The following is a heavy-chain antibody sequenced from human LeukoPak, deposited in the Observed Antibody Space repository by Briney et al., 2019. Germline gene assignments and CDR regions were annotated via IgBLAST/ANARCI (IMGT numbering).Heavy chain of an antibody. CDR1: GGSFSGYY. CDR2: INHSGST. V-gene: IGHV4-34*01. Sequence: SEXXXLTCAVYGGSFSGYYWSWIRQPPGKGLEWIGEINHSGSTNYNPSLTSRVTISVDTSKNLFSLKLSSVTAADTAVYYCATGLLINYDSSCYFRLWGYYYMDVWGKGTTVTVSS. D-gene: IGHD3-22*01. CDR3: ATGLLINYDSSCYFRLWGYYYMDV. J-gene: IGHJ6*03.